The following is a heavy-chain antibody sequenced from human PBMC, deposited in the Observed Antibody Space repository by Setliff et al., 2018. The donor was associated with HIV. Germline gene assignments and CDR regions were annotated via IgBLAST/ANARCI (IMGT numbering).Heavy chain of an antibody. CDR3: PLPYCSGGNCWSSTSLPPAGWFDP. CDR1: GHTFARQSHD. V-gene: IGHV1-3*01. Sequence: GASVKVSCKTSGHTFARQSHDLHWVRQVPGQGLEWMGWINLVTGKTAYLQKFQGRVTITRDPSASTAYMELSSLRSEDTAVYYCPLPYCSGGNCWSSTSLPPAGWFDPWGQGTLVTVSS. J-gene: IGHJ5*02. D-gene: IGHD2-15*01. CDR2: INLVTGKT.